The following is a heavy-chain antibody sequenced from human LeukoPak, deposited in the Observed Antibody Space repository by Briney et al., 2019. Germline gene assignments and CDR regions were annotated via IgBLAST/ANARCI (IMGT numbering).Heavy chain of an antibody. CDR3: ARGPGTWYYY. V-gene: IGHV4-34*01. J-gene: IGHJ4*02. Sequence: PSETLSLTCAVYGGSFSGYYWSWIRQPPGKGLEWIGEIYHSGSTNYNPSLKSRVTISIDTSKNQFSLKLSSVTAADTALYYCARGPGTWYYYWGQGTLVTVSS. CDR1: GGSFSGYY. D-gene: IGHD6-13*01. CDR2: IYHSGST.